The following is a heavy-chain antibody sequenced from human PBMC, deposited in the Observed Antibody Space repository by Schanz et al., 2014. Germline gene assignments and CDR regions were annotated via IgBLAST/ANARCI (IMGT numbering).Heavy chain of an antibody. CDR1: GFTVNTNY. J-gene: IGHJ3*01. CDR3: ARDEGRDGYNLAFDV. CDR2: VYMSAAST. V-gene: IGHV3-53*01. D-gene: IGHD5-12*01. Sequence: VQLVESGGGFVKPGGSLRLSCAASGFTVNTNYMSWVRQAPGKGLEWVSTVYMSAASTRYADSVKGRFIISRDSSKNTLFLQMNSLRPEDTALYFCARDEGRDGYNLAFDVWGQGTLVTVSS.